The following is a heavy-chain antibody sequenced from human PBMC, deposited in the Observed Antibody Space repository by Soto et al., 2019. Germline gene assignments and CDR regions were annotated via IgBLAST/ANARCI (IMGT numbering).Heavy chain of an antibody. Sequence: GGSLRLSCAASGFTFSSYAMHGVRQAPGKGLEWVAVISYDGSNKYYADSVKGRFTISRDNSKNTLYLQMNSLRAEDAAVYYCARDTYYDSSGYYRRDYWGQGTLVTVSS. D-gene: IGHD3-22*01. V-gene: IGHV3-30-3*01. CDR2: ISYDGSNK. CDR3: ARDTYYDSSGYYRRDY. J-gene: IGHJ4*02. CDR1: GFTFSSYA.